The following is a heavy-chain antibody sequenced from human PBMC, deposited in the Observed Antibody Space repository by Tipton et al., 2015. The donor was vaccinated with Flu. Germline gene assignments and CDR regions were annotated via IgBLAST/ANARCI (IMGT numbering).Heavy chain of an antibody. V-gene: IGHV4-38-2*01. CDR3: ARLTYYYGSGTSDC. Sequence: LRLSCSVSGSSIGGSYCWGWIRQPPRKGLQWIGNICPGSMYYNPSLKSRVTISADTWKTQFSLKLGSVTAADTAVYYCARLTYYYGSGTSDCWGQGTLLTVSS. CDR1: GSSIGGSYC. J-gene: IGHJ4*02. CDR2: ICPGSM. D-gene: IGHD3-10*01.